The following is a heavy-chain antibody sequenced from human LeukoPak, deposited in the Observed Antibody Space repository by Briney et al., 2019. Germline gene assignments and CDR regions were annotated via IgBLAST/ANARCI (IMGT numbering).Heavy chain of an antibody. CDR1: GFTFSSYA. CDR3: ATHDSSGSYYYFHY. Sequence: GGSLRLSCAASGFTFSSYAMSWVRQAPGKGLEWVSSISVSGGSTYYADSVKGRFTISRDNSKNTLYLQMNSLRAEDTAVYYCATHDSSGSYYYFHYWGQGTLVTVSS. V-gene: IGHV3-23*01. CDR2: ISVSGGST. J-gene: IGHJ4*02. D-gene: IGHD3-22*01.